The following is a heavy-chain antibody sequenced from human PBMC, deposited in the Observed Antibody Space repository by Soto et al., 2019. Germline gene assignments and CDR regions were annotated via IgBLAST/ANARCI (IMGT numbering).Heavy chain of an antibody. Sequence: EVQLVESGGGLVQPGGSLRLSCAASGFTFSNYWMIWVRQAPGKGLEWVAHIKQAGTEKNYVDSVRGRFTISRDNAKNTLDLQMNSLTAEDTAVYYCASVAIWGQGTLVTVSS. J-gene: IGHJ4*02. CDR2: IKQAGTEK. CDR3: ASVAI. CDR1: GFTFSNYW. V-gene: IGHV3-7*01. D-gene: IGHD5-12*01.